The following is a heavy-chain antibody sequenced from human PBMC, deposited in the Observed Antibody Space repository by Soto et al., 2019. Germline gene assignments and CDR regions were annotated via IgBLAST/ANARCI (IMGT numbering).Heavy chain of an antibody. Sequence: PSETLSLTCAVYGGSFVGYYCSFIGHAAWKWREWIVEINHSGSTNYNPSLKSRVTISVDTSKNQFSLKLSSVTAADTAVYYCASIRPDIVVVPAASTGGMDVWGQGTTVTVSS. CDR3: ASIRPDIVVVPAASTGGMDV. CDR1: GGSFVGYY. D-gene: IGHD2-2*01. V-gene: IGHV4-34*01. CDR2: INHSGST. J-gene: IGHJ6*02.